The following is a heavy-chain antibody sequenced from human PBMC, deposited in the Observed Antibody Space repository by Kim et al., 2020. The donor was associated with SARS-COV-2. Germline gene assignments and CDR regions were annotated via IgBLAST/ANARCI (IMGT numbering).Heavy chain of an antibody. J-gene: IGHJ6*02. CDR1: GGSFSGYY. CDR3: AITGSRVKYCSSTSCYKGHYYGMDV. Sequence: SETLSLTCAVYGGSFSGYYWSWIRQPPGKGLEWIGEINHSGSTNYHPSLKSRVTISVDTSKNQFSLKLSSVTAADTAVYYCAITGSRVKYCSSTSCYKGHYYGMDVWGQGTTVTVSS. CDR2: INHSGST. V-gene: IGHV4-34*01. D-gene: IGHD2-2*02.